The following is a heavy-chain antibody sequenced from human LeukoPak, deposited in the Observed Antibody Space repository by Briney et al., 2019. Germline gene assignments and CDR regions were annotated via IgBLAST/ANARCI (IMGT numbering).Heavy chain of an antibody. CDR2: IYYSGST. Sequence: RPSETLSLTCTVSGGSVSSSSYYWGWIRQPPGKGLEWIGSIYYSGSTYYNPSLKSRVTISVDTSKNQFSLKLSSVTAADTAVYYCARPGGREILGDAFDIWGQGTMVTVSS. D-gene: IGHD1-26*01. J-gene: IGHJ3*02. CDR3: ARPGGREILGDAFDI. V-gene: IGHV4-39*01. CDR1: GGSVSSSSYY.